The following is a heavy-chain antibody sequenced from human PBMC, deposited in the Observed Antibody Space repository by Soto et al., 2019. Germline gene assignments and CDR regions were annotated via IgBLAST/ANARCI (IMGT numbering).Heavy chain of an antibody. CDR2: MNPNTGNS. J-gene: IGHJ4*02. V-gene: IGHV1-8*01. CDR1: GYTFTSSD. CDR3: ARRAETNGWNGFGADKYYFDF. D-gene: IGHD1-1*01. Sequence: ASVKVSCKASGYTFTSSDIYWVRQATGQGLEWMGWMNPNTGNSGYAQKFQGRVTMTSDTSISTAHMELSSLRSEDMAVYYCARRAETNGWNGFGADKYYFDFWGQGTLVTVSS.